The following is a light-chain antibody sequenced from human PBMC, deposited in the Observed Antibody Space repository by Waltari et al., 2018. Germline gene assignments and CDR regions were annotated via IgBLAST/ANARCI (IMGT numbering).Light chain of an antibody. J-gene: IGLJ1*01. CDR3: SSYSSRDTLV. V-gene: IGLV2-14*03. CDR1: SSDLGGFES. CDR2: DVN. Sequence: QSALTQPASVSGSPGQSITISCSGTSSDLGGFESVAWYQQHPDKIPRLVIYDVNDRPSGVSNRFSGSKSGNTASLTISGLQAEDEADYYCSSYSSRDTLVFGGGTKVSVL.